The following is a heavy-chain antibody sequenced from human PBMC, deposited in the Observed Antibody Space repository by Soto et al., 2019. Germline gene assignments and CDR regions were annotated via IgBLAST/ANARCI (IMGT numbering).Heavy chain of an antibody. J-gene: IGHJ4*02. Sequence: SETLSLTCTVSGGSISTYYWSWIRQPPGKGLEWVGYVHYSGSTNYSPSLKSRVTISVDTSKNQFSLKLSSVTAVDTAVYYCARLPRASTYTYFDCWGQGTLVTVSS. CDR2: VHYSGST. D-gene: IGHD2-21*01. V-gene: IGHV4-59*08. CDR1: GGSISTYY. CDR3: ARLPRASTYTYFDC.